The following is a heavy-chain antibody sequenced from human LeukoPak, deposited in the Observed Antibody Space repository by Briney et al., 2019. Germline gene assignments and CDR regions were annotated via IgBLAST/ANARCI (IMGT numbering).Heavy chain of an antibody. CDR3: SRETTSGY. CDR1: GFSFSGYS. V-gene: IGHV3-48*04. D-gene: IGHD1-1*01. CDR2: ISRGSHTI. J-gene: IGHJ4*02. Sequence: PGGSLRLSCAASGFSFSGYSMNWVRQPPGQGLEWISYISRGSHTIYYADSVRGRFTISRDDAKNLLHLQMNSLRAEDTGIYYCSRETTSGYWGQGTLVTVSS.